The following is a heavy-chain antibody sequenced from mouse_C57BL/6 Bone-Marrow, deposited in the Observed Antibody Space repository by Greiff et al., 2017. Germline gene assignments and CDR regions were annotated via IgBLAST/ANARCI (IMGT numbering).Heavy chain of an antibody. V-gene: IGHV5-9-1*02. J-gene: IGHJ4*01. CDR1: GFTFSSYA. CDR2: ISSGGDYT. D-gene: IGHD6-2*01. Sequence: EVKVVESGEGLVKPGGSLKLSCAASGFTFSSYAMSWVRQTPEKRLEWVAYISSGGDYTYYADTVKGRFTISRDNARNTLYLHMSSLKSEDTAMFYCTRDLFYAKDYWGQGTSVTVSS. CDR3: TRDLFYAKDY.